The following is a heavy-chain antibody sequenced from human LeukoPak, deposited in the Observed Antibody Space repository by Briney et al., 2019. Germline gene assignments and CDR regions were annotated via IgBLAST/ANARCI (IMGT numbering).Heavy chain of an antibody. V-gene: IGHV3-23*01. CDR1: GFRFSSYA. CDR2: ISGSGVST. Sequence: GGSLRLSCAASGFRFSSYAMSWVRQAPGKGLEWDSAISGSGVSTYYADSVKGRFTVSRDNSKNTLYLQMNSLRAEDTAVYYCAKDGTYDFWSGYSIWGQGTMVTVSS. J-gene: IGHJ3*02. CDR3: AKDGTYDFWSGYSI. D-gene: IGHD3-3*01.